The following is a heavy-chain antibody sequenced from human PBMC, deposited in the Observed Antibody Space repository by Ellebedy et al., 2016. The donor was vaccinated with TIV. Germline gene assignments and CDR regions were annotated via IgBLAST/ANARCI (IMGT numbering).Heavy chain of an antibody. CDR3: ARGYYASGSYPASDI. CDR2: INPNSGGT. CDR1: GYTFTGYY. Sequence: AASVKVSCKASGYTFTGYYMHWVRQAPGQGLEWMGWINPNSGGTNYAQKFQGWVTMTRETSISTAYMELSRLRSDDTAVYYCARGYYASGSYPASDIWGQGTMVTVSS. D-gene: IGHD3-10*01. V-gene: IGHV1-2*04. J-gene: IGHJ3*02.